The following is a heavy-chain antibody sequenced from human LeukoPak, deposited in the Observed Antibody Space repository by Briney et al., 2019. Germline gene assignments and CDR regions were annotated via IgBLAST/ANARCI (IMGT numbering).Heavy chain of an antibody. CDR1: GFSISSYE. J-gene: IGHJ4*02. CDR3: ARFSTTWYTALDY. CDR2: ISSSGSTI. Sequence: GGSLGLSCAASGFSISSYEMNWVRQAPGKGLEWVSYISSSGSTIYYADSVKGRFTMSRDNAKNSLYLQMNSLRAEDTAVYYCARFSTTWYTALDYWGQGTVVTVSS. V-gene: IGHV3-48*03. D-gene: IGHD6-13*01.